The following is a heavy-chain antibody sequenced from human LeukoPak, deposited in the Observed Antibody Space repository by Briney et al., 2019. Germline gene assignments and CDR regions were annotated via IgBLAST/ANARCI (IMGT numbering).Heavy chain of an antibody. D-gene: IGHD6-13*01. V-gene: IGHV3-21*01. CDR1: GFTFSSYS. CDR3: ARDLGIAAAGTGYFDY. J-gene: IGHJ4*02. CDR2: ISSSSSCI. Sequence: GGSLRLSCAASGFTFSSYSMNWVRQAPGKGLEWVSSISSSSSCIYYADSVKGRFTISRDNAKNSLYLQMNSLRAEDTAVYYCARDLGIAAAGTGYFDYWGQGTLVTVSS.